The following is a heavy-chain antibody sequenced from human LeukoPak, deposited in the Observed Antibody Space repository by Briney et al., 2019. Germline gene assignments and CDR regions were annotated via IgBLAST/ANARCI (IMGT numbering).Heavy chain of an antibody. J-gene: IGHJ4*02. V-gene: IGHV3-23*01. D-gene: IGHD2-21*01. Sequence: PGGSLRLSCAVSGITLSNYGMSWVRQAPGKGLEWVAGISGSGGSTNYAESVKGRFTVSRDNRKNTLFLQMNSLTAEDTAVYFCAKRGVVIRAILVGFHKEAYYFDSWGQGALVTVSS. CDR1: GITLSNYG. CDR2: ISGSGGST. CDR3: AKRGVVIRAILVGFHKEAYYFDS.